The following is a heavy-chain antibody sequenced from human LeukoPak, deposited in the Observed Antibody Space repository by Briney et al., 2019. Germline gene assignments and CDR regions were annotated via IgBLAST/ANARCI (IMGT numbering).Heavy chain of an antibody. J-gene: IGHJ3*02. CDR3: ARDVRGRWEQPSDAFDI. CDR2: INPNSGGT. D-gene: IGHD1-26*01. V-gene: IGHV1-2*02. Sequence: ASVKVSCKASGGTFSSYAISWVRQAPGQGLEWMGWINPNSGGTNYAQKFQGRVTMTRDTSISTAYMELSRLRSDDTAVYYCARDVRGRWEQPSDAFDIWGQGTMVTVSS. CDR1: GGTFSSYA.